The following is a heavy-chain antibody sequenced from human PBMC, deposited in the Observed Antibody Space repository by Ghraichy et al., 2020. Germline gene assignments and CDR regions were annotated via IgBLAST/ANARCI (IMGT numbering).Heavy chain of an antibody. V-gene: IGHV4-34*01. CDR1: GGSFSGYY. J-gene: IGHJ4*02. CDR3: ARGLVPRIAVAGY. CDR2: INHSGST. Sequence: SQTLSLTCAVYGGSFSGYYWTWIRQPPGKGLEWIGEINHSGSTNYNPSLKSRVTISVDTSKNQFSLKLSSVTAADTAVYYCARGLVPRIAVAGYWGQGTLVTVSS. D-gene: IGHD6-19*01.